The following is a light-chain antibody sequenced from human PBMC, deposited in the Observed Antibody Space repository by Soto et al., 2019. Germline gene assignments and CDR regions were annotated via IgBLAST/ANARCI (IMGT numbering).Light chain of an antibody. CDR2: GAS. CDR1: QSVSSSY. Sequence: EIVLTQSPGPLSLSPGESATLSCRASQSVSSSYLAWYQQKPGQPPRLLIYGASSKATGNPDRLSCSGFGTDFTLTISRLEPEDFAVYYCQQYGSSPRRTFGQGTNVEIQ. J-gene: IGKJ1*01. CDR3: QQYGSSPRRT. V-gene: IGKV3-20*01.